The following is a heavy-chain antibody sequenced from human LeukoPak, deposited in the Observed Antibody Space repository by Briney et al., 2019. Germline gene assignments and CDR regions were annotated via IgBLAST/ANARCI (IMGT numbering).Heavy chain of an antibody. Sequence: GGSLRLSCAASGFTFSSYAMHWVRQAPGKGLEWVAVISYDGSNKYYADSVKGRFTISRDNSKNTLYLQMNSLRAEDTAVYYCARDQEGATYLPGYWGQGTLVTVSS. J-gene: IGHJ4*02. D-gene: IGHD1-26*01. CDR3: ARDQEGATYLPGY. CDR2: ISYDGSNK. CDR1: GFTFSSYA. V-gene: IGHV3-30-3*01.